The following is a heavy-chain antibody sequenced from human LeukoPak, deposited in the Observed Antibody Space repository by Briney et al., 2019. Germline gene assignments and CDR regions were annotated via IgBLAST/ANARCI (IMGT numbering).Heavy chain of an antibody. CDR3: ARTNYYGSGSYYPDL. CDR2: IYHIGST. D-gene: IGHD3-10*01. J-gene: IGHJ5*02. CDR1: GGSMRTYY. Sequence: SETLSLTCTVSGGSMRTYYWSWIRQPPGKGLEWSVFIYHIGSTDYNPSLKSRGTISVDTSKNPFSLKLSSVNAAGTAVYYCARTNYYGSGSYYPDLWGQGTLVTVSS. V-gene: IGHV4-4*09.